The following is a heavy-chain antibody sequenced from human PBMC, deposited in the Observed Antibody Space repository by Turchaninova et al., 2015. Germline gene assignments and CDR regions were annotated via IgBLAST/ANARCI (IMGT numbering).Heavy chain of an antibody. Sequence: QITLKESGPTLVKPTQTLTLTCPFSGFSLGTSGVGVGWFRQPPGRALEWLAPVYWDEYKRYSPYLKSRLTITKDTSRNQVVLAMTNMEPVDTATYYLAHKGGRGYPFDYWGQGALVTVSS. J-gene: IGHJ4*02. CDR2: VYWDEYK. V-gene: IGHV2-5*02. CDR1: GFSLGTSGVG. CDR3: AHKGGRGYPFDY. D-gene: IGHD3-10*01.